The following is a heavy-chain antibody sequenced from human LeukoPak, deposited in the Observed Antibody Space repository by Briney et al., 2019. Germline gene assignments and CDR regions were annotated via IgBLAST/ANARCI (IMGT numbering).Heavy chain of an antibody. Sequence: PSETLSLTCTVSGGSISSYYWSWIRQPAGKGLEWIGYIYHSGSTYYNPSLKSRVTISVDRSKNYFFLKLSSVTAADTAVYYCARLNLPALKGAFDYWGQGTLVTVSP. J-gene: IGHJ4*02. CDR2: IYHSGST. CDR1: GGSISSYY. D-gene: IGHD2-2*01. V-gene: IGHV4-59*06. CDR3: ARLNLPALKGAFDY.